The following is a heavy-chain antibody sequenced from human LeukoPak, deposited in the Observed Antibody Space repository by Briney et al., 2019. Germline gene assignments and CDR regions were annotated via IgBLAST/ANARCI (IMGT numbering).Heavy chain of an antibody. V-gene: IGHV3-23*01. CDR1: GFTFSRYA. CDR3: EKDRRQWPTDFDY. J-gene: IGHJ4*02. Sequence: GGSLRLSCAASGFTFSRYAMTWVRQAPGKGLEWVSAISGSGGSTYYADSVKGRFTISRDNSKNTLYLQMNSLRAEDTAVYYCEKDRRQWPTDFDYWGQGALVTVSS. CDR2: ISGSGGST. D-gene: IGHD6-19*01.